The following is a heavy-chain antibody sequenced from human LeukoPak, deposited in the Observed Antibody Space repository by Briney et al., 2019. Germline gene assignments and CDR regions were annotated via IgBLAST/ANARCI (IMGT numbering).Heavy chain of an antibody. D-gene: IGHD2-21*02. J-gene: IGHJ4*02. V-gene: IGHV3-23*01. Sequence: GGSLRLSCAASGFNFANHAMSWVRQTPGKGLEWVSAISGGGDITYYADSVTGRFTLSRDNSKDTLFLQMHSLRPGDTAVYYCVREDTPATANYWGQGTLVTISS. CDR1: GFNFANHA. CDR2: ISGGGDIT. CDR3: VREDTPATANY.